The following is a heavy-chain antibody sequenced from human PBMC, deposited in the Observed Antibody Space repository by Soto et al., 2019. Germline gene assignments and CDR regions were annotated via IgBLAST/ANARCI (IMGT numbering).Heavy chain of an antibody. Sequence: QVQLVESGGGVVQPGRSLRLSCAASGFIFSSYTMHWVRQAPGKGLEWVALISYDGNNKYYTDSVKDRVTISRDNSKNTVYLQMNSQRIEDTAVYYGARERLWGQGTLVTVSS. J-gene: IGHJ4*02. D-gene: IGHD1-1*01. CDR2: ISYDGNNK. CDR3: ARERL. CDR1: GFIFSSYT. V-gene: IGHV3-30-3*01.